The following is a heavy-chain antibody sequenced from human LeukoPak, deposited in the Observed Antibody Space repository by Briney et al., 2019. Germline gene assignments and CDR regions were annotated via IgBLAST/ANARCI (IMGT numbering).Heavy chain of an antibody. Sequence: SETLSLTCAVSGGSITSGGYSWSWIRQPPGKGLEWIGYIYYSGSPYYNPSLKSRVTMSIDTSKNQFSLKLSSVAAADTAVYYCARLSAAGRGASFDYWGQGTLVTVSS. CDR1: GGSITSGGYS. CDR3: ARLSAAGRGASFDY. V-gene: IGHV4-30-4*07. D-gene: IGHD6-13*01. J-gene: IGHJ4*02. CDR2: IYYSGSP.